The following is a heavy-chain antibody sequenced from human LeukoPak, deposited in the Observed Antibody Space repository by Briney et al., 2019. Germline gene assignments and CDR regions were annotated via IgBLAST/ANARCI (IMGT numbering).Heavy chain of an antibody. CDR2: IYYSGST. Sequence: PSETLSLTCTVSGGSISSSSYYWGWIRQPPGKGLEWIGTIYYSGSTYYNPSLKSRVTISVDTSKNQFSLKLSSVTAADMAVYYCARQGRVGRFANYWGQGTLVTVSS. CDR1: GGSISSSSYY. CDR3: ARQGRVGRFANY. J-gene: IGHJ4*02. D-gene: IGHD3-16*01. V-gene: IGHV4-39*01.